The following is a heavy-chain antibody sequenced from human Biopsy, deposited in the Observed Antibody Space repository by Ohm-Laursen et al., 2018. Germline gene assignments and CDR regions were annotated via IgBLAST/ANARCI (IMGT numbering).Heavy chain of an antibody. J-gene: IGHJ6*02. CDR1: VYTLTELS. CDR2: FAPENGKT. CDR3: APQTPRDPAILTGGYHYDIAV. D-gene: IGHD3-9*01. Sequence: ASVKVSCTVSVYTLTELSMHWVRQAPETGLEWMGGFAPENGKTVYAQNFQARFSMTEETSTDTAYMELRSLRSQDTAVYYFAPQTPRDPAILTGGYHYDIAVWGQGTTVTVSS. V-gene: IGHV1-24*01.